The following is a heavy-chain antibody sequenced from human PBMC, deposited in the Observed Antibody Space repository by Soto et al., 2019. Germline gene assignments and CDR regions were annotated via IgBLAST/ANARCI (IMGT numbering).Heavy chain of an antibody. J-gene: IGHJ6*02. CDR1: GVTFSDYY. CDR3: GSPRKNYYYYGMDV. CDR2: ISATGIT. Sequence: SETLSLTCAVYGVTFSDYYWSWVRQPPGKGLEWVGVISATGITTYNPSLKSRVTISVDASENQFSLKLTSVTAADTAVYYCGSPRKNYYYYGMDVWGQEPTVTVSS. V-gene: IGHV4-34*08.